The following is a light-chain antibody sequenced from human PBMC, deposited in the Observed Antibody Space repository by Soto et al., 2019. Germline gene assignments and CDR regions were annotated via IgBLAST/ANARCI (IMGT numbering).Light chain of an antibody. Sequence: DIPRTQSPSILSASVGDSVTITGRASQSVSRWLAWYQQKPGKAPNLLISDATTLESGVPSRFSGSGSGTEFTLTISSLQPDDFATYYCQQYNSYSTFGQGTKLDIK. J-gene: IGKJ1*01. V-gene: IGKV1-5*01. CDR2: DAT. CDR3: QQYNSYST. CDR1: QSVSRW.